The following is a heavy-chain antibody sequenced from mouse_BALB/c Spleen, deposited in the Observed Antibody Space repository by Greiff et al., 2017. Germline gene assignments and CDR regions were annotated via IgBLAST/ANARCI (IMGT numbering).Heavy chain of an antibody. D-gene: IGHD1-1*01. J-gene: IGHJ4*01. V-gene: IGHV1-9*01. CDR2: ILPGSGST. CDR1: GYTFSSYW. CDR3: ARPYGSREGAMDY. Sequence: VQLQRSGAELMKPGASVKISCKATGYTFSSYWIEWVKQRPGHGLEWIGEILPGSGSTNYNEKFKGKATFTADTSSNTAYMQLSSLTSEDSAVYYCARPYGSREGAMDYWGQGTSVTVSS.